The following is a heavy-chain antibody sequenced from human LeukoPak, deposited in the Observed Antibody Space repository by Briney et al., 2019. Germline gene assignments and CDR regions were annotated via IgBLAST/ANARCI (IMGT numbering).Heavy chain of an antibody. CDR1: GYTFTSYG. CDR2: ISAYNGNT. V-gene: IGHV1-18*04. Sequence: ASVRVSCKASGYTFTSYGISWVRQAPGQGFEWMGWISAYNGNTNYAQKLQGRVTMTTDTSTSTAYMELRSLRSDDTAVYYCARALSSGSLPLNDWGQGTLVTVSS. D-gene: IGHD3-10*02. J-gene: IGHJ4*02. CDR3: ARALSSGSLPLND.